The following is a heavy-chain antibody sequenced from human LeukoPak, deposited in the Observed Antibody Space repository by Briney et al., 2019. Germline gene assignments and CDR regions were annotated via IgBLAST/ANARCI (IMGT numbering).Heavy chain of an antibody. D-gene: IGHD6-6*01. Sequence: SATLSLTCAVYGGSFSGYYWSWIRQSPGKGLEWIGEINHSGSTNYNPSLKSRVTISVDTSKNQFSLKLSSVTAADTAVYYCARRRQYDSSLFWNFDHWGRGTLVTVSS. CDR3: ARRRQYDSSLFWNFDH. J-gene: IGHJ2*01. V-gene: IGHV4-34*01. CDR2: INHSGST. CDR1: GGSFSGYY.